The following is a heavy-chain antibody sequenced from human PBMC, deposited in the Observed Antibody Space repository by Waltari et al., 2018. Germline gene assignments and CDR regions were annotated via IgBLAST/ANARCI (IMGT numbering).Heavy chain of an antibody. V-gene: IGHV3-48*01. CDR1: GFTFSSYS. CDR2: ISSSSSTI. J-gene: IGHJ4*02. Sequence: EVQLVESGGGLVQPGGSLRLSCAASGFTFSSYSMNWVRKAPGKGLEWVSYISSSSSTIYYADSVKGRFTISRDNAKNSLYLQMNSLRAEDTAVYYCARDEDDSSGYYYYFDYWGQGTLVTVSS. CDR3: ARDEDDSSGYYYYFDY. D-gene: IGHD3-22*01.